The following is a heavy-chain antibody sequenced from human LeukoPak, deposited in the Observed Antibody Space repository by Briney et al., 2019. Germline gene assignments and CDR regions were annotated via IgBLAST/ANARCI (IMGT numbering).Heavy chain of an antibody. CDR1: RGSLRSHL. D-gene: IGHD6-19*01. J-gene: IGHJ4*02. V-gene: IGHV4-59*11. Sequence: SGNLSLTCAVSRGSLRSHLLGWIRQPPREGLEWIGYIYYSGNTNYNSSLNSRVTISVDTSQNQFSLKLSSVTAADTAVYYCAGRRGAVDPFDYWGQGTLVTVSS. CDR2: IYYSGNT. CDR3: AGRRGAVDPFDY.